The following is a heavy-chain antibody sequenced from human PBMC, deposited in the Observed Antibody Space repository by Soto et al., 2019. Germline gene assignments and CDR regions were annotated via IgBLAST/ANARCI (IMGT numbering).Heavy chain of an antibody. CDR1: GYTFTSYG. CDR3: ARDPTVYSSGWYGLDY. V-gene: IGHV1-18*01. J-gene: IGHJ4*02. Sequence: QVQLVQSGAEVKKPGASVKVSCKASGYTFTSYGISWVRQAPGQGLEWMGWISAYNGNTNYAQQLQGRVTMTTDPSTSTAYMELRSLRSDDTAVYYCARDPTVYSSGWYGLDYWGQGTLVTVSS. CDR2: ISAYNGNT. D-gene: IGHD6-19*01.